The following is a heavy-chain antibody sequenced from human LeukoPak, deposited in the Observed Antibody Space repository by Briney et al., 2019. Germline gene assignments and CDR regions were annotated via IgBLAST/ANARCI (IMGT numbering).Heavy chain of an antibody. J-gene: IGHJ4*02. CDR2: IYYSGST. Sequence: SETLSLTCTVSGGSISSYYWSWIRQPPGKGLEWIGYIYYSGSTNYNPSLKSRVTISVDTSKNQFSLKLSSVTAADTAVYYCARLMGYYDSSGYYFGGFDYWGQGTLVTVSS. D-gene: IGHD3-22*01. CDR3: ARLMGYYDSSGYYFGGFDY. V-gene: IGHV4-59*01. CDR1: GGSISSYY.